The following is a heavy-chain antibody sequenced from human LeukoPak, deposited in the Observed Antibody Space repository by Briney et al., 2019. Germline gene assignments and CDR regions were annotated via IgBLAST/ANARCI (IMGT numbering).Heavy chain of an antibody. V-gene: IGHV3-33*01. CDR2: IFYDGSKT. CDR3: ARDIRSHYFDY. J-gene: IGHJ4*02. Sequence: GRSLRLSCAASGFTFSNYGMHWVRQAPGKGLEWVAVIFYDGSKTYYADSVKGRFTISRDNPKSTLYVEMDSLRAEDTAVYYCARDIRSHYFDYWGQGTLVTVSS. CDR1: GFTFSNYG.